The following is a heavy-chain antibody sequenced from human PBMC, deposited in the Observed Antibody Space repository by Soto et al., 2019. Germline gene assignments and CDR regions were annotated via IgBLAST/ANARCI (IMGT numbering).Heavy chain of an antibody. CDR3: ARAMSPSGSHDAFDI. J-gene: IGHJ3*02. D-gene: IGHD1-26*01. CDR1: GFTFSSYS. CDR2: ISSSSSYI. Sequence: GXXLRLSXXASGFTFSSYSMNWVRQAPGKGLDWVSSISSSSSYIYYADSVKGRFTISRDNAKNSLYLQMNSLRAEDTAVYYCARAMSPSGSHDAFDIWGQGTMVTVSS. V-gene: IGHV3-21*01.